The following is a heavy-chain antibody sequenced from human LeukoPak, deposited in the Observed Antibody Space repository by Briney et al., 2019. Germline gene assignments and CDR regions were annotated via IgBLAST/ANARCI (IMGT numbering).Heavy chain of an antibody. Sequence: GGSLRLSCAASGFTFSSYWMSWVRQAPGKGLGWVANIKQDGSEKYYVDSVKGRFTISRDNAKNSLYLQMNSLRAEDTAVYYCARDRNYDYVWGSYRYGDYWGQGTLVTVSS. CDR3: ARDRNYDYVWGSYRYGDY. CDR1: GFTFSSYW. D-gene: IGHD3-16*02. J-gene: IGHJ4*02. CDR2: IKQDGSEK. V-gene: IGHV3-7*01.